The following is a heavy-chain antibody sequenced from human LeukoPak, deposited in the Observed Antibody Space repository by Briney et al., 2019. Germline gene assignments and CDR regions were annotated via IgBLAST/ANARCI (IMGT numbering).Heavy chain of an antibody. D-gene: IGHD6-13*01. J-gene: IGHJ4*02. CDR1: GFTFSSYA. V-gene: IGHV3-23*01. CDR3: ANVGIAAAGTFLSY. CDR2: ISGSGGST. Sequence: GGSLRLSCAASGFTFSSYAMSWVRQAPGKGLEWVSAISGSGGSTYYADSVKGRFTISRDNSKNTLYLQMNSLRAEDTAVYYCANVGIAAAGTFLSYWGQGTLVTVPS.